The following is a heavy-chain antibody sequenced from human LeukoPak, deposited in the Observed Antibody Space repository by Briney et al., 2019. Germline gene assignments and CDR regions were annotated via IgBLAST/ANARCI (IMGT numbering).Heavy chain of an antibody. D-gene: IGHD3-10*01. CDR2: INHSGST. Sequence: KPSVTLSLTCAVHGVSFSGYYWSWLRQPPGKGLEWIGEINHSGSTNYNPSLKSRVTISVDTSKNQFSLKLSSVTAADTAVYYCARVRGLLLWFGELLYPNWFDPWGQGTLVTVSS. CDR3: ARVRGLLLWFGELLYPNWFDP. CDR1: GVSFSGYY. V-gene: IGHV4-34*01. J-gene: IGHJ5*02.